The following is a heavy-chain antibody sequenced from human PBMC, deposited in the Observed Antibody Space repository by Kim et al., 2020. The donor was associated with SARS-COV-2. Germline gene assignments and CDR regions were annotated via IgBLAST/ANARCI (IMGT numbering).Heavy chain of an antibody. CDR1: GFTFSNYG. Sequence: GGSLRLSCAASGFTFSNYGIHWVRQAPGKGLEWVAVIWYDGSIKYYADSVKGRFTISRDNSKNTLYLQINSLRAEDTAVYYCATGGDTAMATTRYYFDYWGQGTLVTVSS. CDR2: IWYDGSIK. CDR3: ATGGDTAMATTRYYFDY. D-gene: IGHD5-18*01. J-gene: IGHJ4*02. V-gene: IGHV3-33*01.